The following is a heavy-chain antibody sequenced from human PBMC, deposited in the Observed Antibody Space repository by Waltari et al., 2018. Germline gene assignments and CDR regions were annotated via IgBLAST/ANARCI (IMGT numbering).Heavy chain of an antibody. Sequence: EVRLLQSGAEVKKPGTTFKISCRLSGYTLSAYSIHWIQQATGKGLQWMGLVDPDDGQTIYAEALQGRISMTADSSRKTVYMELTSLTSDDSAVYYCATGLGDSISASRPFEIWGQGTVITVSS. D-gene: IGHD3-3*02. CDR1: GYTLSAYS. CDR2: VDPDDGQT. J-gene: IGHJ3*02. CDR3: ATGLGDSISASRPFEI. V-gene: IGHV1-69-2*01.